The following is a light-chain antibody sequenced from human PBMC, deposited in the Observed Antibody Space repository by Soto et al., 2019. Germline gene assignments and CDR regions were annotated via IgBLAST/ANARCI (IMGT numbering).Light chain of an antibody. V-gene: IGKV3-11*01. CDR3: QQRSNWPPIT. CDR1: QRISGY. Sequence: EIVMTQSPATLSVSPGEGVTLSCRASQRISGYLGWYQQKPGQAPRLLIYDASNRATGIPVRFSGSGSGTDFTLTISSLEPEDFAVYYCQQRSNWPPITCGQRTRREI. CDR2: DAS. J-gene: IGKJ5*01.